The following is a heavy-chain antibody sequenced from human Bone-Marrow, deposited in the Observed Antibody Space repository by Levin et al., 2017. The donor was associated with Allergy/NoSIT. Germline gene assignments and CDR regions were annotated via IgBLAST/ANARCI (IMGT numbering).Heavy chain of an antibody. CDR2: ISYDGSNK. Sequence: LSLTCAASGFTFSSYGMHWVRQAPGKGLEWVAVISYDGSNKYYADSVKGRFTISRDNSKNTLYLQMNSLRAEDTAVYYCAKAEHYYDSSGYWPLGGMDGWGQGTTVTVSS. J-gene: IGHJ6*02. CDR1: GFTFSSYG. V-gene: IGHV3-30*18. D-gene: IGHD3-22*01. CDR3: AKAEHYYDSSGYWPLGGMDG.